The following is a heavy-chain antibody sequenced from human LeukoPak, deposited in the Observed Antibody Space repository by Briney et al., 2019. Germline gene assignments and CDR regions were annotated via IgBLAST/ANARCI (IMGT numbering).Heavy chain of an antibody. CDR1: GGTFSSYA. CDR2: IIPILGIA. Sequence: SVKVSCKASGGTFSSYAISWVRQAPGQGLEWMGRIIPILGIANYAQKFQGRVTITADKSTSTAYMELSSLRSEDTAVYYSASPGMSGYDFNRYYYYGMDVWGQGTTVTVSS. J-gene: IGHJ6*02. V-gene: IGHV1-69*04. CDR3: ASPGMSGYDFNRYYYYGMDV. D-gene: IGHD5-12*01.